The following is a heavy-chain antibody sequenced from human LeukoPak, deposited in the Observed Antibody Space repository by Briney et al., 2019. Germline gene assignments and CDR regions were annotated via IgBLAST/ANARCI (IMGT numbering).Heavy chain of an antibody. CDR2: FHPEEDRT. CDR1: GYSVTRLA. V-gene: IGHV1-24*01. D-gene: IGHD2-15*01. Sequence: RASVKVSCKISGYSVTRLAMHWVRQVGGRGLEWVGVFHPEEDRTVYAQKFQGRVTMTEDTSTNTAYMVLHSLTPEDTAIYFCATTISGCSKWSYYYYYMDVWGKGTAVTVSS. CDR3: ATTISGCSKWSYYYYYMDV. J-gene: IGHJ6*03.